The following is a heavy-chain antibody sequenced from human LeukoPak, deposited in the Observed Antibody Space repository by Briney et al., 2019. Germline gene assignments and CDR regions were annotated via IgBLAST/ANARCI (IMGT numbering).Heavy chain of an antibody. D-gene: IGHD3-10*01. CDR1: GYTFTSYV. Sequence: ASVKVSCKASGYTFTSYVINWVRQATGPGLEWRGWMNPNRGNTGYGQKFQCRVTMTRNTSISTDYMELSSLRSEDTAVYYCARGDGDGWSPLLAYSYYCSMDVWGKGTTVTVSS. J-gene: IGHJ6*04. CDR2: MNPNRGNT. CDR3: ARGDGDGWSPLLAYSYYCSMDV. V-gene: IGHV1-8*01.